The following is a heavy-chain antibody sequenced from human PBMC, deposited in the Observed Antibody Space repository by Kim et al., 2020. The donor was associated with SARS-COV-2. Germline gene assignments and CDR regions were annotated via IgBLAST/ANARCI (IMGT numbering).Heavy chain of an antibody. CDR2: ISYDGSNK. CDR3: ARVGAAALRYFDWCSHYYYDDIDD. D-gene: IGHD3-9*01. J-gene: IGHJ6*02. V-gene: IGHV3-30*04. CDR1: GFTFSSYA. Sequence: GGSLRLSCAASGFTFSSYAMHWVRRAPGKGLEWVAVISYDGSNKYYADSVKGRFTISRDNSKNTLYLQMNSLRAEDTAVYYCARVGAAALRYFDWCSHYYYDDIDDWGQGTTVTVSS.